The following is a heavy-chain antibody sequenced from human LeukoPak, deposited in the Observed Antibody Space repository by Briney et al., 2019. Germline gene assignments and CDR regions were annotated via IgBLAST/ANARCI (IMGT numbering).Heavy chain of an antibody. CDR1: GFTFSSYG. CDR3: AKDRTTQSNWFDP. D-gene: IGHD1-1*01. V-gene: IGHV3-30*02. J-gene: IGHJ5*02. Sequence: PGGSLRLSCAASGFTFSSYGMHWVRQAPGKGLEWVAFIRYDGSNKYYADSVKGRFTISRDNSKNTLYLQMNSLRAGDTAVYYCAKDRTTQSNWFDPWGQGTLVTVSS. CDR2: IRYDGSNK.